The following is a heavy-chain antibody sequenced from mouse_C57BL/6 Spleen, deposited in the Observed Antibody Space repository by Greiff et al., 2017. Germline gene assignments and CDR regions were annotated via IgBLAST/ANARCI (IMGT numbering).Heavy chain of an antibody. CDR3: ARGTFMDY. V-gene: IGHV1-69*01. CDR2: IDPSDSYT. CDR1: GYTFTSYW. J-gene: IGHJ4*01. Sequence: QVQLQQPGAELVMPGASVKLSCKASGYTFTSYWMHWVKQMPGQGLEWIGEIDPSDSYTNYNQKFKGKSTVTVDKSSSTAYMQLSSLTSEDSAVYYCARGTFMDYWGQGTSVTVSS. D-gene: IGHD3-3*01.